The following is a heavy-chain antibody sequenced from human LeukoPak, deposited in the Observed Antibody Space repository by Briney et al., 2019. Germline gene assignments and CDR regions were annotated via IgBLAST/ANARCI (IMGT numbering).Heavy chain of an antibody. J-gene: IGHJ3*02. Sequence: SETLSLTCTVSGGSISSYYWSWIRQPPGKGLEWIGYIYYSGSTNYNPSLKSRVTISVDTSKNQFSLKLSSVTAADTAVYYCARAPAPYYYDSSGYPKNAFDIWGQGTMVTVSS. CDR3: ARAPAPYYYDSSGYPKNAFDI. V-gene: IGHV4-59*08. D-gene: IGHD3-22*01. CDR2: IYYSGST. CDR1: GGSISSYY.